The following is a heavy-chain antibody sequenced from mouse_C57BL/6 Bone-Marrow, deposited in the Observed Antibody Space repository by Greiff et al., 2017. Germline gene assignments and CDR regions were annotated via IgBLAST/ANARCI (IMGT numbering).Heavy chain of an antibody. D-gene: IGHD2-4*01. CDR3: ALYYDYDGAMDY. Sequence: QVQLQQPGAELVKPGASVKLSCKASGYTFTSYWMHWVKQRPGQGLEWIGMIHPNSGSTNYNEKFKSKATLTEDNSSSTAYMQLSSLTSEDSAVYYCALYYDYDGAMDYWGQGTSVTVSA. V-gene: IGHV1-64*01. CDR1: GYTFTSYW. CDR2: IHPNSGST. J-gene: IGHJ4*01.